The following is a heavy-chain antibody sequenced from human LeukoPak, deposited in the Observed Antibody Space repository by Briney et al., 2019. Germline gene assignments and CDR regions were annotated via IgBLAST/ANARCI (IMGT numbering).Heavy chain of an antibody. D-gene: IGHD2-2*01. CDR1: GYSISSGSY. CDR2: IHHSGST. J-gene: IGHJ3*02. CDR3: ASRYCSSTSCYAGGAFDI. V-gene: IGHV4-38-2*02. Sequence: NPSETLSLTCTISGYSISSGSYWVWIRQSPDKGLEWIGSIHHSGSTYYNPSLKSRVTISVDRSKNQFSLKLSSVTAADTAVYYCASRYCSSTSCYAGGAFDIWGQGTMVTVSS.